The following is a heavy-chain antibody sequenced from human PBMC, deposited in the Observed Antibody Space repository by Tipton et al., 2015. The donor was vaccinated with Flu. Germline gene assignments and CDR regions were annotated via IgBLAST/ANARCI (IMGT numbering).Heavy chain of an antibody. J-gene: IGHJ6*03. CDR3: ARSPSSSWYRYYYYMDV. CDR2: ISSSSSTI. V-gene: IGHV3-48*04. CDR1: GFTLSSYS. Sequence: SLRLSCAASGFTLSSYSMNWVRQAPGKGLEWVSYISSSSSTIYYADSVKGRFTISRDNAKNSLYLQMNSLRAEDTAVYYCARSPSSSWYRYYYYMDVWGKGTTVTVSS. D-gene: IGHD6-13*01.